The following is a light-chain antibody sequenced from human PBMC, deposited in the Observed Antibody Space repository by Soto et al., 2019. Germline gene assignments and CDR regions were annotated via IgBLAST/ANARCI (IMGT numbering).Light chain of an antibody. CDR3: HQYYKWPLT. CDR1: QSVSSN. V-gene: IGKV3-15*01. J-gene: IGKJ4*01. Sequence: EIVMTQSPATPSVSPGERATLSCRASQSVSSNLAWYQHKPGQTPRLLIYDASTRATGIPARFSGSGSGTEFTLTISSLLSEDFAVYYCHQYYKWPLTFGGGTKVDIK. CDR2: DAS.